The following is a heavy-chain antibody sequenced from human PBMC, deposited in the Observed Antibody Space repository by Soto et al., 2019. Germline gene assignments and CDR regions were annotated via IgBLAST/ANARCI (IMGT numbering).Heavy chain of an antibody. Sequence: SETLSLTCAVYGGSFSGYYWSWIRQPPGKGLEWIGEINHSGSTNYNPSLKSRVTISVDTSKNQFSLKLSSVTAADTAVYYCARITTTVTTRGPRGANRFDYWGQGTLVTVSS. D-gene: IGHD4-4*01. J-gene: IGHJ4*02. CDR2: INHSGST. CDR3: ARITTTVTTRGPRGANRFDY. CDR1: GGSFSGYY. V-gene: IGHV4-34*01.